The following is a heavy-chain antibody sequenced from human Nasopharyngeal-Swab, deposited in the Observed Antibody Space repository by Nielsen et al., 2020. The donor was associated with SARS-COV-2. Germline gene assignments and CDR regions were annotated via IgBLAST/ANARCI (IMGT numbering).Heavy chain of an antibody. CDR1: GFTVSSNY. J-gene: IGHJ4*02. D-gene: IGHD3-9*01. CDR3: AKGRYFDWYLDY. Sequence: GGSLRLSCAASGFTVSSNYMSWVRQAPGKGLEWVSVIYSGGSTYYADSVKGRFTISRDNSKNTLYLQMNSLRAEDTAVYYCAKGRYFDWYLDYWGQGTLVTVSS. V-gene: IGHV3-53*01. CDR2: IYSGGST.